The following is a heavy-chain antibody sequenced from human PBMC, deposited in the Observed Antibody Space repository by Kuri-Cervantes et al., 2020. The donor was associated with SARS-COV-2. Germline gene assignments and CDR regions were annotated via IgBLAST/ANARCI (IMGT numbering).Heavy chain of an antibody. J-gene: IGHJ4*02. CDR1: GGTFSSYA. CDR3: AREGTSGPYFDF. Sequence: SVKVSCKASGGTFSSYAISWVRQAPGQGLEWMGGIIPIFGTANYAQKFQGRVTITADESTSTAYMELRGLTSDDTAVYYCAREGTSGPYFDFWGQGTLVTVSS. CDR2: IIPIFGTA. D-gene: IGHD1-1*01. V-gene: IGHV1-69*13.